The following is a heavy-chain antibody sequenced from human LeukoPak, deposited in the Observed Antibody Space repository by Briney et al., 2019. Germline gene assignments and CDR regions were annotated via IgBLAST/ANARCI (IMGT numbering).Heavy chain of an antibody. D-gene: IGHD6-13*01. CDR2: IYYGGST. Sequence: PSETLSLTCTVSGGSISSYYWSWIRQPPGKGLDWMASIYYGGSTFYNPSLKSRVTISVDTSKNQFSLTLSSVTAADTAVYYCARQVLGSSSWYWFDPWGQGTLVTVSS. J-gene: IGHJ5*02. CDR1: GGSISSYY. CDR3: ARQVLGSSSWYWFDP. V-gene: IGHV4-59*05.